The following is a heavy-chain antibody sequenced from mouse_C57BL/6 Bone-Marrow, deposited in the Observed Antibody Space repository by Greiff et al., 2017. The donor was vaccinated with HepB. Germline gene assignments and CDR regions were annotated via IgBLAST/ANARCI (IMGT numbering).Heavy chain of an antibody. CDR2: INPNNGGT. CDR1: GYTFTDYY. D-gene: IGHD2-12*01. J-gene: IGHJ2*01. V-gene: IGHV1-26*01. Sequence: VQLQQSGPELVKPGASVKISCKASGYTFTDYYMNWVKQSHGKSLEWIGDINPNNGGTSYNQKFKGKATLTVDKSSSTAYMELRSLTSEDSAVYYCARAGYDYFDYWGQGTTLTVSS. CDR3: ARAGYDYFDY.